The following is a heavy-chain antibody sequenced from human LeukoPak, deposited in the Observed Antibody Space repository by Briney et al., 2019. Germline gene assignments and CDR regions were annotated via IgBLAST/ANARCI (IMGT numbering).Heavy chain of an antibody. D-gene: IGHD6-13*01. J-gene: IGHJ5*01. CDR1: GFTFSRYG. CDR2: ISFDGSNK. V-gene: IGHV3-30*18. Sequence: GRSLRLSCAASGFTFSRYGMHWVRQAPGKGLEWVAVISFDGSNKYCSDSVKGRFTISRDNSKNTLYLQMNSLRAEDTAVYYCAKDPIPGRIAAAGTGWFDYWGQGTLVTVSS. CDR3: AKDPIPGRIAAAGTGWFDY.